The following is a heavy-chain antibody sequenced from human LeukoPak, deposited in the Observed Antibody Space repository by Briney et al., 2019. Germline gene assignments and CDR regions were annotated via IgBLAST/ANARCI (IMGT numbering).Heavy chain of an antibody. V-gene: IGHV3-64*01. J-gene: IGHJ4*02. CDR1: GFTFSTYA. CDR2: ISSDGETT. CDR3: AKVKTASWDYGGIFDY. D-gene: IGHD4-23*01. Sequence: PGGSLRLSCVASGFTFSTYAMHWVRQAPGKGLEYVSTISSDGETTYYANSVKGRFTISRDNSKNTLYLQMNSLRAEDTAVYYCAKVKTASWDYGGIFDYWGQGTLVTVSS.